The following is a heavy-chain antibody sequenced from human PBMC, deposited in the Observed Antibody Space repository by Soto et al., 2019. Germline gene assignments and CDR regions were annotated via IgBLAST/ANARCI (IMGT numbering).Heavy chain of an antibody. CDR3: ARDRGYDTYYYYYYGMDV. CDR1: GFTFSSYS. J-gene: IGHJ6*02. Sequence: GGSLRLSCAASGFTFSSYSMNWVRQAPGKGLEWVSYISSSSSTIYYADSVKGRFTISRDNAKNSLYLQMNSLRDEDTAVYYCARDRGYDTYYYYYYGMDVWGQGTTVTVSS. V-gene: IGHV3-48*02. D-gene: IGHD5-12*01. CDR2: ISSSSSTI.